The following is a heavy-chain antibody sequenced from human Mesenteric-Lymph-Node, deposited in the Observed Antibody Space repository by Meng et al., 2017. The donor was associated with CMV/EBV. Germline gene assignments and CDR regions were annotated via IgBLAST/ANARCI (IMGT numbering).Heavy chain of an antibody. CDR3: ARDHPSYSASPHLY. CDR1: GYTFTTYG. CDR2: ISVYDGKT. J-gene: IGHJ4*02. V-gene: IGHV1-18*01. Sequence: SGYTFTTYGISWVRQARGQGLEWMGWISVYDGKTIYAQKFQGRVTMTTDTSTSSAYMELRSLKSDDTAPYYCARDHPSYSASPHLYWGQGTLVTVSS. D-gene: IGHD1-26*01.